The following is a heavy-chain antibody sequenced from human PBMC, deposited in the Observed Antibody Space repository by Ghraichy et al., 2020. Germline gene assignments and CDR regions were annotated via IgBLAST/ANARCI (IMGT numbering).Heavy chain of an antibody. CDR3: ARALWSGHYHQKYYFDY. CDR2: IYYSGST. J-gene: IGHJ4*02. V-gene: IGHV4-61*01. D-gene: IGHD3-3*01. CDR1: GGSVSSGSYY. Sequence: SETLSLTCTVSGGSVSSGSYYWSWIRQPPGKGLEWIGYIYYSGSTNYNPSLKSRVTISVDTSKNQFSLKLSSVTAADTAVYYCARALWSGHYHQKYYFDYWGQGTLVTVSS.